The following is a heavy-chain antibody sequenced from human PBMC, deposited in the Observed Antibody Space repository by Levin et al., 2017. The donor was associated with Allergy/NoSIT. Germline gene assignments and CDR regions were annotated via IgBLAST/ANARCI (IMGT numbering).Heavy chain of an antibody. Sequence: LSQTLSLTCTVSGGSISGYYWSWIRQPAGKGLEWIGRISPGGNTNYNPSLKSRVSMSVDTSRNQFSLKLSSVTAADTAVYFCARDRGSRILSYHDYWGQGTLVTVSS. CDR2: ISPGGNT. CDR3: ARDRGSRILSYHDY. J-gene: IGHJ4*02. D-gene: IGHD2-15*01. CDR1: GGSISGYY. V-gene: IGHV4-4*07.